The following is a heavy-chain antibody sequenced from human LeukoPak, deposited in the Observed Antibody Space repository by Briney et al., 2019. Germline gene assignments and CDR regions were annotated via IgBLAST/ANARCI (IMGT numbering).Heavy chain of an antibody. CDR1: GFTFDDYA. CDR3: ARADYSSSGGALDI. J-gene: IGHJ3*02. Sequence: HPGGSLRLSCAASGFTFDDYAMHWVRQAPGKGLEWVSGISWNSGSIGYADSVKGRFTISRDNSKNTLYLQMNSLRAEDTAVYYCARADYSSSGGALDIWGQGTMVTVSS. CDR2: ISWNSGSI. V-gene: IGHV3-9*01. D-gene: IGHD6-13*01.